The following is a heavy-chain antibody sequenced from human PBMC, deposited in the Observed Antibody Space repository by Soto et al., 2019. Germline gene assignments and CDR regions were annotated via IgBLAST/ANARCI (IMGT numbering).Heavy chain of an antibody. CDR1: GGSISSSSYY. Sequence: QLQLQESGPGLVKPSETLSLTCTVSGGSISSSSYYWGWIRQPPGKGLEWIGSIYYSGSTYCNPSLKSRVTISVDTSKNQVSRKLSSVTAADTAVYYCAGYGSGSYYKFYYYGMDVWGQGTTVTVSS. J-gene: IGHJ6*02. CDR2: IYYSGST. D-gene: IGHD3-10*01. CDR3: AGYGSGSYYKFYYYGMDV. V-gene: IGHV4-39*01.